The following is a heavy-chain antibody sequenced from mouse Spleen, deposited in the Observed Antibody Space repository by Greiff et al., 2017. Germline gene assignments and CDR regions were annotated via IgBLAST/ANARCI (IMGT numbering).Heavy chain of an antibody. CDR2: ISSGSSTI. Sequence: EVKLMESGGGLVKPGGSLKLSCAASGFTFSDYGMHWVRQAPEKGLEWVAYISSGSSTIYYADTVKGRFTISRDNAKNTLFLQMTSLRSEDTAMYYCARRHYGYDYAMDYWGQGTSVTVSS. CDR1: GFTFSDYG. D-gene: IGHD1-2*01. CDR3: ARRHYGYDYAMDY. J-gene: IGHJ4*01. V-gene: IGHV5-17*01.